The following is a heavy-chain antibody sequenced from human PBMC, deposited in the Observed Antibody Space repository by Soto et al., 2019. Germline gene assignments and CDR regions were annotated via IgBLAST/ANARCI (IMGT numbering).Heavy chain of an antibody. V-gene: IGHV3-7*01. CDR1: GFIFSNNW. CDR2: MRKDGGET. CDR3: SQMWFDY. Sequence: EVQLVESGGGLVQPGGSLRLSCAASGFIFSNNWMTWVRQAPGKGLEWVANMRKDGGETNYADSVKGRFTISRDNAKNSLYLQMNTLRVEDTGVYYCSQMWFDYWDQGTPVTVSS. J-gene: IGHJ4*02. D-gene: IGHD2-21*01.